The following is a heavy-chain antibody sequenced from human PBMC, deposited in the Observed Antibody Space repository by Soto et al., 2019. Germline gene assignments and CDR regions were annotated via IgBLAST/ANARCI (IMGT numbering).Heavy chain of an antibody. J-gene: IGHJ3*01. V-gene: IGHV3-74*01. D-gene: IGHD3-10*01. Sequence: EVQLLESGGGLVQPGESLRLSCAASGFTFSYYWMHWVRQAPGMGLVWVSRIHSDGSSTTYADSVKGRFTISRDNARNTLYLQMNGLRAEDTALYYCASGDRGAFDLWGQGTVLTVSS. CDR3: ASGDRGAFDL. CDR1: GFTFSYYW. CDR2: IHSDGSST.